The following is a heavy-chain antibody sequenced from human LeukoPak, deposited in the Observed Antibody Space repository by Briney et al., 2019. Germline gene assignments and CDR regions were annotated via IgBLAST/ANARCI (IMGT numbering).Heavy chain of an antibody. Sequence: SETLSLTCTVSGGSISSYYWSWIRQPAGKGLEWIGRIYTSGSTNYNPSLKSRVTMSVDTSKNQFSLKLSSVTAADTAVYYCARGGSTVTAFLYYFDYWGQGTLVTVSS. D-gene: IGHD4-17*01. CDR2: IYTSGST. V-gene: IGHV4-4*07. CDR1: GGSISSYY. CDR3: ARGGSTVTAFLYYFDY. J-gene: IGHJ4*02.